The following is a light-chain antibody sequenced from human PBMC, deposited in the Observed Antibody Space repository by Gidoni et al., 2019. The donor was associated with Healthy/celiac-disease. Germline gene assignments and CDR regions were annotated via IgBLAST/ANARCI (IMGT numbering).Light chain of an antibody. Sequence: TQWTQSPPFRSASGGDRVTITCRASEGISSYLAWYQQKPGKAPKLLIYASSPWQNGVPSRFSSSGAGTEFTLTISSRQHEDFATYYCQQLNSYPRLTFGGGTKVEIK. V-gene: IGKV1-9*01. CDR1: EGISSY. J-gene: IGKJ4*02. CDR2: ASS. CDR3: QQLNSYPRLT.